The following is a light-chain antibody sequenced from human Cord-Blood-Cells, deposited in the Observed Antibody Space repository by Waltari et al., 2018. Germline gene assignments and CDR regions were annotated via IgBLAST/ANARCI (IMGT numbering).Light chain of an antibody. CDR3: SSYTSSSTPKWV. V-gene: IGLV2-14*01. J-gene: IGLJ3*02. Sequence: QSALTQPASVSGSPGQSITLSCTGTSSDVAGYHDVSWYQQHPGKAPKLMIYEVSNRPSGVSNRFSRSKSGNTASLTISGLQAEDEADYYCSSYTSSSTPKWVFGGGTKLTVL. CDR2: EVS. CDR1: SSDVAGYHD.